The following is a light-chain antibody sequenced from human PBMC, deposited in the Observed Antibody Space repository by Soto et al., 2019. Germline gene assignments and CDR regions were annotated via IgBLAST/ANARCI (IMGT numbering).Light chain of an antibody. J-gene: IGKJ5*01. CDR2: GES. CDR1: QSVRSSY. Sequence: EVVMTQSPGTLSLSPGERATLSCRASQSVRSSYLAWYQQKPGQAPRLLIDGESSRATGVPDRFSGTGSGTDLNLTISRLEPEDFAVFYCQQYGNSPITCGQGTRLDIK. V-gene: IGKV3-20*01. CDR3: QQYGNSPIT.